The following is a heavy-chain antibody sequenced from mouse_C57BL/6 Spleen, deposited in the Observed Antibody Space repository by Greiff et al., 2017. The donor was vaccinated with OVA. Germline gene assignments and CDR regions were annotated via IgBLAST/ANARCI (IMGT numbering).Heavy chain of an antibody. Sequence: EVQLQQSGPELVKPGASVKISCKASGYTFTDYYMNWVKQSHGKSLEWIGDINPNNGGTSYNQKFKGKATLTVDKSSSTAYMELRSLTSEDSAVYYGAHYYGYFDVWGTGTTVTVSS. CDR3: AHYYGYFDV. CDR1: GYTFTDYY. D-gene: IGHD1-2*01. V-gene: IGHV1-26*01. CDR2: INPNNGGT. J-gene: IGHJ1*03.